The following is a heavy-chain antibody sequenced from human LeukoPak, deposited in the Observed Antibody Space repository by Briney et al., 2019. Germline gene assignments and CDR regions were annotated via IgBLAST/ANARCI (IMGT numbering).Heavy chain of an antibody. CDR2: ISAYNGNT. V-gene: IGHV1-18*01. CDR1: GGTFSSYA. D-gene: IGHD3-10*01. CDR3: VREDYGSGSYPDY. J-gene: IGHJ4*02. Sequence: ASVKVSCKASGGTFSSYAISWVRQAPGQGLEWMGWISAYNGNTNYAQKLQGRVTMTTDTSTSTAYMELRSLRSDDTAVYYCVREDYGSGSYPDYWGQGTLVTVSS.